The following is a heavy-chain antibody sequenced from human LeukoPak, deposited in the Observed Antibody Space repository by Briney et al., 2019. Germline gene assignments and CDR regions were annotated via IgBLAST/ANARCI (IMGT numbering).Heavy chain of an antibody. J-gene: IGHJ6*02. D-gene: IGHD2-15*01. CDR3: ARGSGGNNYGMDV. Sequence: PGRSLRLSCAASGFTFSSYAMHWVRQAPGKGLEWVAVTSYDGSNKYYADSVKGRFTISRDNSKNTLYLQMNSLRAEDTAVYYCARGSGGNNYGMDVWGQGTTVTVSS. V-gene: IGHV3-30-3*01. CDR1: GFTFSSYA. CDR2: TSYDGSNK.